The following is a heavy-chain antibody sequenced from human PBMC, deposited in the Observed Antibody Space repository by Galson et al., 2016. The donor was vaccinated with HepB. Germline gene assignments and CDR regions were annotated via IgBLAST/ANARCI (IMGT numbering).Heavy chain of an antibody. J-gene: IGHJ4*02. CDR3: ARITSVTRHFDY. D-gene: IGHD6-6*01. V-gene: IGHV2-70*01. CDR1: GFSLSTSGMC. CDR2: IDWDDAK. Sequence: PALVKPTQTLTLTCTFSGFSLSTSGMCVSWIRQPPGKALEWLALIDWDDAKYSSKSLKTRLTISKDTSKNQVVLTMTNMDPVDTATYYCARITSVTRHFDYWGQGTLVTVSS.